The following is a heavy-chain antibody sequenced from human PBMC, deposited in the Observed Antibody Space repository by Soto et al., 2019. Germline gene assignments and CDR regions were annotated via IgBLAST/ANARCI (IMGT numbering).Heavy chain of an antibody. CDR2: ISSSSSTI. CDR1: GFTFSSYS. V-gene: IGHV3-48*02. J-gene: IGHJ4*02. Sequence: PGGSLRLSCAASGFTFSSYSMNWVRQAPGKGLEWVSYISSSSSTIYYADSVKGRFTISRDNAKNSLYLQMNSLRDEDTAVYYCATRKMDPYSGSFYVPPNFDYWGQGTLVTVSS. CDR3: ATRKMDPYSGSFYVPPNFDY. D-gene: IGHD1-26*01.